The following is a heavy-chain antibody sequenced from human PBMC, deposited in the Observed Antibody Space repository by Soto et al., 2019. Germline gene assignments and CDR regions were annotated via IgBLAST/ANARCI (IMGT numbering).Heavy chain of an antibody. CDR3: ARDGEGRDGYNFYFDY. CDR1: GYTFTSYY. D-gene: IGHD5-12*01. V-gene: IGHV1-46*01. Sequence: ASGNVCGESSGYTFTSYYIHWVRQAPGQGLECMGIINPSGGSTIYAQKFQGRVTTTRDTSTSTVYMELSSLRSEDTAVYYCARDGEGRDGYNFYFDYWGQGTLVTVSS. J-gene: IGHJ4*02. CDR2: INPSGGST.